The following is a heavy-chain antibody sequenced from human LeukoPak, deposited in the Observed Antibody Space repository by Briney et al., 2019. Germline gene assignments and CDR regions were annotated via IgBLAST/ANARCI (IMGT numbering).Heavy chain of an antibody. V-gene: IGHV1-69*04. CDR2: IIPILGIA. J-gene: IGHJ6*02. CDR3: ASSVAAPVVYYYYYGMDV. D-gene: IGHD6-19*01. Sequence: ASVKVSCKASGGTFSSYAISWVRQAPGQGLEWMGRIIPILGIANYAQKFQGRVTITADKSTSTAYMELSSLRSDDTAVYYCASSVAAPVVYYYYYGMDVWGQGTTVTVSS. CDR1: GGTFSSYA.